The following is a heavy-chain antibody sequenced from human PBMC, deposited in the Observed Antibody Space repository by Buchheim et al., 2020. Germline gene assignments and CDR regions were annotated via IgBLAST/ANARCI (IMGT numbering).Heavy chain of an antibody. V-gene: IGHV3-23*01. CDR3: AKESCSGGSCLLLNY. J-gene: IGHJ4*02. CDR1: GFTFSSYA. Sequence: EVQLLESGGDWVQPGGSLRLSCAASGFTFSSYAMSWVRQAPGKGLEWVSGIVDSGGSTYYAASVKGRFTISRANSKNTLYLQMNSLRAEDTAVYYCAKESCSGGSCLLLNYWGQGTL. D-gene: IGHD2-15*01. CDR2: IVDSGGST.